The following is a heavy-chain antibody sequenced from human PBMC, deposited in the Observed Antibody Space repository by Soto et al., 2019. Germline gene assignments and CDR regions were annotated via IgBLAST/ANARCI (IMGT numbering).Heavy chain of an antibody. CDR3: ARDKDWLQLGGNYYYIFDV. Sequence: ASVKVSCKASGYTFTSYYMHWVRQAPGQGLEWMGIINPSGGSTSYAQKFQGRVTMTRDTSTSTAYMELKSLRSEDTAVYYCARDKDWLQLGGNYYYIFDVWAQGNTVTVSS. CDR1: GYTFTSYY. V-gene: IGHV1-46*01. J-gene: IGHJ6*02. CDR2: INPSGGST. D-gene: IGHD5-12*01.